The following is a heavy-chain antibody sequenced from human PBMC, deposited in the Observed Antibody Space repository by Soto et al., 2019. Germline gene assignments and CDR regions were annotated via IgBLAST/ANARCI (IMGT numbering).Heavy chain of an antibody. J-gene: IGHJ4*02. Sequence: QITLKESCPTLVKPTQTLTLTCTFSGFSLSTSGLGVGWIRQPPGKALEWLALIYWNDDKRYSPSLKSRLTITKDTSKNQVVLTMTNMDPVDTATYYCAHSPVWSGYPYSFDYWGQGTLVTVSS. CDR1: GFSLSTSGLG. V-gene: IGHV2-5*01. D-gene: IGHD3-3*01. CDR3: AHSPVWSGYPYSFDY. CDR2: IYWNDDK.